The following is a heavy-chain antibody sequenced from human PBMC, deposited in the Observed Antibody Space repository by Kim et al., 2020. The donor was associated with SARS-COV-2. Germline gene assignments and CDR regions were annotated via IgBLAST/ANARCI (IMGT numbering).Heavy chain of an antibody. CDR3: AKDRVSGPTGGETFDY. J-gene: IGHJ4*01. Sequence: GGSLRLSCAASGFTFSSYGMHWVRQAPGKGLEWVAVISYDGSNKYYADSVKGRFTISRDNSKNTLYLQMNSLRAEDTAVYYCAKDRVSGPTGGETFDYWG. CDR1: GFTFSSYG. D-gene: IGHD1-1*01. V-gene: IGHV3-30*18. CDR2: ISYDGSNK.